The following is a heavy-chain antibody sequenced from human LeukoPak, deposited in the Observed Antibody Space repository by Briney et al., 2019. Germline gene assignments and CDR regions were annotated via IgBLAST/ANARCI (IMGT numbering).Heavy chain of an antibody. D-gene: IGHD3-22*01. J-gene: IGHJ4*02. V-gene: IGHV3-30*04. CDR2: ISYDGSNE. CDR3: ARKGSTGYYLYYFDY. CDR1: GFTFSSYV. Sequence: GGSLRLSCAASGFTFSSYVMHWVRQAPGKGLEWVAIISYDGSNEYYADSVKGRFTISRDNSKNTLYLQMNSLRAADTAVYYCARKGSTGYYLYYFDYWGQGTLVTVSS.